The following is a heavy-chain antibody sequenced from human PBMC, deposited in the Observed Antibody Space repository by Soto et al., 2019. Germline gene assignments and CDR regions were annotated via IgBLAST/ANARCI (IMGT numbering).Heavy chain of an antibody. Sequence: GSLRLSCAASGFTFSSYWMSWVRQAPGKGLEWVANIKQDGSEKYYVDSVKGRFTISRDNAKNSLYLQMNSLRAEDTAVYYCARAFDCTNGVCFDPWGQGTLVTVSS. V-gene: IGHV3-7*05. D-gene: IGHD2-8*01. CDR1: GFTFSSYW. CDR3: ARAFDCTNGVCFDP. J-gene: IGHJ5*02. CDR2: IKQDGSEK.